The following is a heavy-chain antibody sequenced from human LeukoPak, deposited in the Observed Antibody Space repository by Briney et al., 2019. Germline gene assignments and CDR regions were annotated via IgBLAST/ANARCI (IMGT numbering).Heavy chain of an antibody. CDR3: ARGHYDFWSGYTYFAY. CDR2: INPNSGGT. V-gene: IGHV1-2*02. Sequence: GASVKVSCKASGYTFTGYYMHWMRQAPGQGLEWMGCINPNSGGTNYAQKFQGRVTMTRDTSISTAYMELSRLRSDDTAVYYCARGHYDFWSGYTYFAYWGQGTLVTVSS. D-gene: IGHD3-3*01. J-gene: IGHJ4*02. CDR1: GYTFTGYY.